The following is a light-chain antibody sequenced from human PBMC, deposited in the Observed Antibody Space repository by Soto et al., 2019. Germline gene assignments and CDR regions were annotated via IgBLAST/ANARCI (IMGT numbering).Light chain of an antibody. Sequence: QSVLTQPPSASGTPGQRVTISCSGSSSNIGSNSVNWYQQLPGTAPKLLIYSNNQRPSGVPDRFSGSKSGTSGSLAISGLQSGDEADYYCAAWDDRLNGYVFGTGTKLTVL. V-gene: IGLV1-44*01. CDR2: SNN. CDR1: SSNIGSNS. J-gene: IGLJ1*01. CDR3: AAWDDRLNGYV.